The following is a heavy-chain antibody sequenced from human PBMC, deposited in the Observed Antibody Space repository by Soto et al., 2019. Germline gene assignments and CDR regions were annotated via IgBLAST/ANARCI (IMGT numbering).Heavy chain of an antibody. V-gene: IGHV3-23*01. CDR1: GFTFSSYA. CDR2: ISGSGGNT. D-gene: IGHD2-15*01. CDR3: AKPYCSGGSCYSMVFHYYYYMDV. Sequence: GGSLRLSCAASGFTFSSYAMSWVRQAPGKGLEWVSAISGSGGNTYYADSVKGRFTISRDNSKNTLYLQMNSLRAEDTAVYYCAKPYCSGGSCYSMVFHYYYYMDVWGKGTTVTVSS. J-gene: IGHJ6*03.